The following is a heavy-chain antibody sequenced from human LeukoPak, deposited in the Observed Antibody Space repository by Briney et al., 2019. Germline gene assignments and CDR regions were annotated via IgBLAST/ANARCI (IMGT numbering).Heavy chain of an antibody. D-gene: IGHD3-10*01. J-gene: IGHJ5*02. CDR2: ISAFNGNT. V-gene: IGHV1-18*01. CDR1: GYTFTSYG. Sequence: ASVKVSCKASGYTFTSYGISWVRQAPGQGLEWMGWISAFNGNTNYAQKLQGRVTMTTDTSTSTAYMEPRSLRSDDTAVYYCARDGPNYYGSGSYPWFDPWGQGTLVTVSS. CDR3: ARDGPNYYGSGSYPWFDP.